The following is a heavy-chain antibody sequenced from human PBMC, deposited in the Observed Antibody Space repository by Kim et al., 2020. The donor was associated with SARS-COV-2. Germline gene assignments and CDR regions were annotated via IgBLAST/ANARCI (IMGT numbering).Heavy chain of an antibody. D-gene: IGHD2-15*01. CDR2: IYNSGST. J-gene: IGHJ4*02. CDR1: GGSISSYY. CDR3: ARRYCSGGSCYGPSNFDY. Sequence: SETLSLTCTVSGGSISSYYWSWIRQPPGKGLEWIGYIYNSGSTNYNPSLKSRVTISVDTSKNQFSLKLSSVTAADTAAYYCARRYCSGGSCYGPSNFDYWGQGSLVTVSS. V-gene: IGHV4-59*08.